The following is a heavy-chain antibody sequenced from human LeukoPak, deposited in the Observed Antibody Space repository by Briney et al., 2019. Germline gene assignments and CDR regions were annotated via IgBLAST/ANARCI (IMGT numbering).Heavy chain of an antibody. Sequence: GGSLRLSCAASGFTFSNYAMSWVRQAPGKGLEWVSAITGSGGNTYYADSVKGRFTISRDNSKNTVFLQMSSLRAEDTAVYYCAKWGDYDVLTGYYVSDYWGQGTLVTVSS. V-gene: IGHV3-23*01. CDR2: ITGSGGNT. CDR1: GFTFSNYA. CDR3: AKWGDYDVLTGYYVSDY. J-gene: IGHJ4*02. D-gene: IGHD3-9*01.